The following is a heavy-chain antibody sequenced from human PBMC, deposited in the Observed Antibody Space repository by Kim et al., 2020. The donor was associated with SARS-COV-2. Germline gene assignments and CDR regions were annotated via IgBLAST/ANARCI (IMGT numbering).Heavy chain of an antibody. Sequence: GGSLRLSYAASGFTFTDYAMNWVRQVPGKGLEWVSHISGTGETTFYADSVKGRFTMSRDNSKKTLYLQMDSLRAEDTAVYYCAKDQLGYNGTSVAFYIWG. CDR2: ISGTGETT. V-gene: IGHV3-23*01. D-gene: IGHD1-26*01. CDR3: AKDQLGYNGTSVAFYI. CDR1: GFTFTDYA. J-gene: IGHJ3*02.